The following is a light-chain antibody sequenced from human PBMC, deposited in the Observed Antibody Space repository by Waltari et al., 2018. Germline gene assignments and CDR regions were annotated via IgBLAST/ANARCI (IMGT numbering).Light chain of an antibody. Sequence: QSALTQPASVSGSPGQSITISCTGPSSDVGNYDLISWYQHHPNKAPKLIIYEGNKRPSGVSNRFSGSTSGNTASLTISGLQAEDEADYFCCSYAGSATFAVFGGGTKLTVL. V-gene: IGLV2-23*03. J-gene: IGLJ3*02. CDR3: CSYAGSATFAV. CDR1: SSDVGNYDL. CDR2: EGN.